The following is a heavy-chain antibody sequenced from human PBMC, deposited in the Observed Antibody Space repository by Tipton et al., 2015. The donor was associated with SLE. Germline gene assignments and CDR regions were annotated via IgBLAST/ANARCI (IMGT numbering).Heavy chain of an antibody. J-gene: IGHJ4*02. CDR1: GFTVSSNY. CDR2: IYSGGST. Sequence: SLRLSCAASGFTVSSNYMSWVRQAPGKGLEWVSVIYSGGSTYYADSVKGRFTISRHNSKNTLYLQMNSLGAEDTAVYYCAKGPLTPLYSGYYFDYWGQGTLVTVSS. D-gene: IGHD1-26*01. CDR3: AKGPLTPLYSGYYFDY. V-gene: IGHV3-53*01.